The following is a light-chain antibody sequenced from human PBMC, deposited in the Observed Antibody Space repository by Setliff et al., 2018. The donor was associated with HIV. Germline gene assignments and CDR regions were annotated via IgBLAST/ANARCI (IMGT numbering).Light chain of an antibody. CDR3: SSYAITNTLP. J-gene: IGLJ1*01. CDR2: EVR. Sequence: QSALTQPASVSGSPGQSITISCTGTSSDVGGYNYVSWYQQHPGKAPKLMIYEVRNRPPGVSNRFSGSKSGNTASLTISGLQAEDEADYYCSSYAITNTLPFGTGTRSPS. V-gene: IGLV2-14*01. CDR1: SSDVGGYNY.